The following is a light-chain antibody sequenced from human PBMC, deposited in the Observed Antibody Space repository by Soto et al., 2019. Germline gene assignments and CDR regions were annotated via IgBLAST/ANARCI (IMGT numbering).Light chain of an antibody. V-gene: IGLV2-14*01. Sequence: QSVLTQPASVSGSPGQSITISCTGTSSDVGGYNYVSWYQQHPGKAPKLMIYDVSNRPSGVSNRFSGSKSGNTASLTISGLQAEDEADYYCSSYTSSSRVVFGTGTKVTVL. CDR3: SSYTSSSRVV. CDR2: DVS. J-gene: IGLJ1*01. CDR1: SSDVGGYNY.